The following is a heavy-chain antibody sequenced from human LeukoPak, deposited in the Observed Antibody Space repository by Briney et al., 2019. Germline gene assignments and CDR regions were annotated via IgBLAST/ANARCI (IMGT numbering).Heavy chain of an antibody. CDR3: ARGVVVPTSLDN. CDR2: IHYSGST. Sequence: SETLSLTCTVSGGSVISHYLSWIRQPPGKGLEWIGYIHYSGSTNYNPSLKSRVTISVDTSKNQFSLKVSSVTAADTAVYYCARGVVVPTSLDNWGQGALVTVSS. D-gene: IGHD2-2*01. V-gene: IGHV4-59*02. CDR1: GGSVISHY. J-gene: IGHJ4*02.